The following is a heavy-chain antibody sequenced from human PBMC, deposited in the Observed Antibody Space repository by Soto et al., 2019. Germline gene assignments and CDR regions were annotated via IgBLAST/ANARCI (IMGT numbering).Heavy chain of an antibody. J-gene: IGHJ5*02. D-gene: IGHD5-18*01. CDR1: GYTFTSYG. CDR2: ISAYNGNT. CDR3: ARDPEDTAMRSYNWFDP. V-gene: IGHV1-18*01. Sequence: QVQLVQSGAEVKKPGASVKVSCKASGYTFTSYGISWVRQAPGQGLEWMGWISAYNGNTNYAQKLQGRVTMTTDTSTSTAHMELRSLRSDDTAVYYCARDPEDTAMRSYNWFDPWGQGTLVTVSS.